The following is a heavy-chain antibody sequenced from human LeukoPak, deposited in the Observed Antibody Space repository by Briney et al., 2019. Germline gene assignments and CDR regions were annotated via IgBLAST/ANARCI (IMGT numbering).Heavy chain of an antibody. D-gene: IGHD6-19*01. CDR2: IYYSGST. CDR3: ASPKMYSSGWCIDY. Sequence: SETLSLTCTVSGGSISSSSYYWGWIRQPPGKGLEWIGSIYYSGSTYYNPSLKSRVTISVDTSKNQFSLKLSSVTAADTAVYYCASPKMYSSGWCIDYWGQGTLVTVSS. J-gene: IGHJ4*02. CDR1: GGSISSSSYY. V-gene: IGHV4-39*01.